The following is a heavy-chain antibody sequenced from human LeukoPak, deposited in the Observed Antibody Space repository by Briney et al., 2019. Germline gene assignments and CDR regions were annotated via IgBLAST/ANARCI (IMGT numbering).Heavy chain of an antibody. D-gene: IGHD5-18*01. CDR2: IYTSGST. Sequence: SQTLSLTCTVSGVSISSGSYDWRWIRQPAGKGLEWIGRIYTSGSTNYNPSLKSRVTISVDTSKNQFSLKLSSVTAADTAVYYCARQKWAVVTAPYYFDYWGQGTLVTVSS. V-gene: IGHV4-61*02. CDR1: GVSISSGSYD. J-gene: IGHJ4*02. CDR3: ARQKWAVVTAPYYFDY.